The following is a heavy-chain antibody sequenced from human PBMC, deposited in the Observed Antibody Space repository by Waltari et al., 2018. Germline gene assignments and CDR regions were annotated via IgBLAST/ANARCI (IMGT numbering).Heavy chain of an antibody. CDR1: GFTFTNYA. D-gene: IGHD3-22*01. Sequence: QVQLVESGGGVVLPGRSLRLSGAASGFTFTNYAMPWVRQAPGKGLEWLAVISYDGAPQSYASSVKGRFTISRDNSKNTLFLQMNSLRSEDTALYYCARDYDRSGYSGPLDSWGLGTLVTVSS. CDR2: ISYDGAPQ. J-gene: IGHJ4*02. CDR3: ARDYDRSGYSGPLDS. V-gene: IGHV3-30*01.